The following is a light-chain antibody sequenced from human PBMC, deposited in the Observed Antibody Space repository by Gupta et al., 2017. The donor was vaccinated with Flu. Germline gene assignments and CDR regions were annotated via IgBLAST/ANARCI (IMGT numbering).Light chain of an antibody. Sequence: DIQMTQSPSRLSASVGDRVIVTCRASQSISRRLAWYQQKPGKAPKLLIYKASTLETGVPSRLSGSGSGTDFTLTISSLQPDDFATYYGQQYDTFWTLGKGTKVEIK. CDR2: KAS. J-gene: IGKJ4*01. CDR1: QSISRR. V-gene: IGKV1-5*03. CDR3: QQYDTFWT.